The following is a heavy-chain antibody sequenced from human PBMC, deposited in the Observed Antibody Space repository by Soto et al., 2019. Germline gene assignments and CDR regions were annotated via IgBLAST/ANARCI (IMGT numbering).Heavy chain of an antibody. D-gene: IGHD3-10*01. CDR3: ASQRHGSGRTANRFDP. J-gene: IGHJ5*02. CDR2: IYYSGST. Sequence: SETPSLTCTVSGGSISSGDYYWSWIRQPPGKGLEWIGYIYYSGSTYYNPSLKSRVTISVDTSKNQFSLKLSSVTAADTAVYYCASQRHGSGRTANRFDPWGQGTLVTVS. CDR1: GGSISSGDYY. V-gene: IGHV4-30-4*01.